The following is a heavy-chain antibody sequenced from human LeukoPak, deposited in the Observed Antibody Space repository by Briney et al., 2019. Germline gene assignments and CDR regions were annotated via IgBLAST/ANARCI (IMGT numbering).Heavy chain of an antibody. J-gene: IGHJ4*02. CDR3: AREPDILTGCLDY. CDR1: GGSFSGYY. V-gene: IGHV4-4*07. D-gene: IGHD3-9*01. CDR2: IYTSGST. Sequence: SGTLSLTCAVYGGSFSGYYWSWIRQPAGKGLEWIGRIYTSGSTNYNPSLKSRVTMSVDTSKNQFSLKLSSVTAADTAVYYCAREPDILTGCLDYWGQGTLVTVSS.